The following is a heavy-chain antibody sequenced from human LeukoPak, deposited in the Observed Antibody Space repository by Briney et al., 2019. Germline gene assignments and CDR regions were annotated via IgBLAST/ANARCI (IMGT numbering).Heavy chain of an antibody. CDR2: IYYSGST. Sequence: SSETLSLTCAVSGGSISSGGYSWSWIRQPPGMGLKWIGYIYYSGSTNYNPSLKSRVTISVDTSKNQFSLKLSSVTAADTAVYYCARDVGGYAAHYFDYWGQGTLVTVSS. CDR1: GGSISSGGYS. V-gene: IGHV4-61*08. CDR3: ARDVGGYAAHYFDY. J-gene: IGHJ4*02. D-gene: IGHD5-12*01.